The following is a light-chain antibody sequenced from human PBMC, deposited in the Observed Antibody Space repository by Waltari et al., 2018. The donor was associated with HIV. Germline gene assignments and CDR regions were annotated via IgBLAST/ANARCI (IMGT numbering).Light chain of an antibody. V-gene: IGLV2-14*01. Sequence: QSALTQPASVSGSPGQSITISCTGANTDIGLYNLVSWYPQHPDKAPQLVIYGVNTRPSGVSARFSGSKSGNTASLTISSLQAEDEADYYCSSYTNSDILLFGGGTKLTVL. J-gene: IGLJ2*01. CDR1: NTDIGLYNL. CDR2: GVN. CDR3: SSYTNSDILL.